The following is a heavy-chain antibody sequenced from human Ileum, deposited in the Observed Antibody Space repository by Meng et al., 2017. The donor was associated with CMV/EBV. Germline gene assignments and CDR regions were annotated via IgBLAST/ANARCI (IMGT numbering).Heavy chain of an antibody. Sequence: QLVEAGGGLVQPWASLRCSRAASGFTFSDFWIYWVRQAPGNGMVWDSAISNDETNTHYADSVKGGFTISRDNAKNTVYLQMNSLRAEDTAVYYCAREIHYSFDYWGQGALVTVSS. CDR3: AREIHYSFDY. D-gene: IGHD3-10*01. V-gene: IGHV3-74*01. CDR1: GFTFSDFW. J-gene: IGHJ4*02. CDR2: ISNDETNT.